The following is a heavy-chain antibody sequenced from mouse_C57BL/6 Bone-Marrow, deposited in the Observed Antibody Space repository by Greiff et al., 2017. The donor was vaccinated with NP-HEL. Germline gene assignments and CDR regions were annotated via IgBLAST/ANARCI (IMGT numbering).Heavy chain of an antibody. Sequence: VQLQQSGTVLARPGASVKMSCKTSGYTFTSYWMHWVKQRPGQGLAWIGAIYPGNSDTSYNPKFKGKAKLTAVTSASTAYMELSSLTNEDSAVYYCTYGNYYYAMDYWGQGTSVTVSS. J-gene: IGHJ4*01. CDR1: GYTFTSYW. D-gene: IGHD2-1*01. CDR2: IYPGNSDT. V-gene: IGHV1-5*01. CDR3: TYGNYYYAMDY.